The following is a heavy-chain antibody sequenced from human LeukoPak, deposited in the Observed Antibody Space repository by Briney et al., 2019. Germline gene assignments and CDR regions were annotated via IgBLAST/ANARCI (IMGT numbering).Heavy chain of an antibody. CDR3: ARRRDGDYEFDY. CDR2: IYYSGST. CDR1: GVSISTEGYY. D-gene: IGHD2-21*02. Sequence: SETLSLTCTVFGVSISTEGYYWGWIRQSPGKGLEWIGSIYYSGSTYYNPSLKSRVTISVDTSKNQFSLKLSSVTAADTAVYYCARRRDGDYEFDYWGQGTLVTVSS. V-gene: IGHV4-39*01. J-gene: IGHJ4*02.